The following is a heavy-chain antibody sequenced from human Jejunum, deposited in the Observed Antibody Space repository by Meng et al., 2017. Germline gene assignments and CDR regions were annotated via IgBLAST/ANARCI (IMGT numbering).Heavy chain of an antibody. J-gene: IGHJ6*02. CDR1: GFTISTYE. Sequence: GGSLRLSCAASGFTISTYEMNYVRQAPGKGLEWLSSISASTDTTYYADSVKGRFTISRDNAKNSVYLQMNSLTGEDTAVYYCATGRRQISSGSYYSGMEVWGQGTTVTVSS. CDR3: ATGRRQISSGSYYSGMEV. CDR2: ISASTDTT. V-gene: IGHV3-48*03. D-gene: IGHD3-22*01.